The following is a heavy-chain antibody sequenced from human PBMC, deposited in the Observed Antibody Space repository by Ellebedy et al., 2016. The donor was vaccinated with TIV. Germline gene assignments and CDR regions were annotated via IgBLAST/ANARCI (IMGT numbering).Heavy chain of an antibody. CDR3: ARASNGGYSYDDQREDY. CDR1: GFTYNSYS. D-gene: IGHD5-18*01. V-gene: IGHV3-48*01. Sequence: GESLKISCVASGFTYNSYSMNWVRQAPGKGLEWISYIKSSSGATYYADAVKGRFTISGDTAKNSLYLQMNSLRAEDTAVYYCARASNGGYSYDDQREDYWGQGTLVTVSS. J-gene: IGHJ4*02. CDR2: IKSSSGAT.